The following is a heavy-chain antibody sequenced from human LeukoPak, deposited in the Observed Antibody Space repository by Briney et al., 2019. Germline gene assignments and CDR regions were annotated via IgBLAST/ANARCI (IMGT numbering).Heavy chain of an antibody. Sequence: ASVKVSCKASGYSFSDYYLHWVRQTPGQGLEWMGRISAYNGNTNYAQKFQGRVTMTTDTSTSTAYMELRSLRSDDTAVYYCARGIYGSGWPPGIIRAFDIWGQGTMVTVSS. CDR2: ISAYNGNT. J-gene: IGHJ3*02. V-gene: IGHV1-18*01. CDR1: GYSFSDYY. D-gene: IGHD6-19*01. CDR3: ARGIYGSGWPPGIIRAFDI.